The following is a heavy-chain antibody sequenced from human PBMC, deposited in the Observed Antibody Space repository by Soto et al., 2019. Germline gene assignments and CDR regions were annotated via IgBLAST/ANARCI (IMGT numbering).Heavy chain of an antibody. CDR3: ARVYAYYFDY. CDR1: GGSFSGYY. D-gene: IGHD2-8*01. V-gene: IGHV4-34*01. Sequence: SETLSLTCAVYGGSFSGYYWSWIRQPPGKGLEWIGEINHSGNTNYNPSLKSRVTISVDTSKNQFSLKLSSVTAADTAVYYCARVYAYYFDYWGQGTLVTVSS. J-gene: IGHJ4*02. CDR2: INHSGNT.